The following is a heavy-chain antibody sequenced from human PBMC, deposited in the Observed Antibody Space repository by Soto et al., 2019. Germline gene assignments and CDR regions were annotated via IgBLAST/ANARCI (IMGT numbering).Heavy chain of an antibody. J-gene: IGHJ3*02. CDR2: ISWNSGSI. CDR1: GFTFDDYA. CDR3: TRTLREGLLWEDDDFDI. D-gene: IGHD3-10*01. Sequence: EVQLVESGGGLVQPGRSLRLSCAASGFTFDDYAMHWVRQAPGKGLEWVSGISWNSGSIGYADSVKGRFTISRDNAKNSLYLRMNSVRAEDTALYYCTRTLREGLLWEDDDFDIWGQGTMVTVSS. V-gene: IGHV3-9*01.